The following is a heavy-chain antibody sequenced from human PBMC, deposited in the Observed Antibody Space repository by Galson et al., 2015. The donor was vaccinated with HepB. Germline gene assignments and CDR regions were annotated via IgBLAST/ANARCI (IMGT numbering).Heavy chain of an antibody. D-gene: IGHD6-19*01. CDR2: INAGNGNT. Sequence: CKASGYTFTSYAMHWVRQAPGQRLEWMGWINAGNGNTKYSQKFQGRVTITRDTSASTAYMELSSLRSEDTAVYYCARAFPTYSSGWYDSWGQGTLVTVSS. J-gene: IGHJ5*01. V-gene: IGHV1-3*01. CDR3: ARAFPTYSSGWYDS. CDR1: GYTFTSYA.